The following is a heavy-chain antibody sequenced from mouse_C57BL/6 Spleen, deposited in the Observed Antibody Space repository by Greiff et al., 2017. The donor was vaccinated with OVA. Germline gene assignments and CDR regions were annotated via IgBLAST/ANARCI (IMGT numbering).Heavy chain of an antibody. CDR2: IDPEDGEP. CDR1: GFNIKDYY. Sequence: VQLQQSGAELVKPGASVKLSCTASGFNIKDYYMHWVKQRTEQGLEWIGRIDPEDGEPNYAPKFQGKATITADTSSNTAYLQLSSLTSEDTAVYYCTRSSDSYLGYWGQGTTLTVSS. V-gene: IGHV14-2*01. CDR3: TRSSDSYLGY. J-gene: IGHJ2*01.